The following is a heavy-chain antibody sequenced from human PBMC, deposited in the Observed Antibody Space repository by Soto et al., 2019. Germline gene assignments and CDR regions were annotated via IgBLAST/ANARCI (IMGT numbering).Heavy chain of an antibody. V-gene: IGHV3-23*01. Sequence: GGSLRLSCAASGFTFSSYAMSWVRQAPGKGLEWVSAISGSGGSTYYADSVKGRFTISRDNSKNTLYLQMNSLRAEDTAVYYCAKDRLDYYGSGSYYPAPYGMDVWGQGTTVTVSS. CDR3: AKDRLDYYGSGSYYPAPYGMDV. CDR1: GFTFSSYA. CDR2: ISGSGGST. D-gene: IGHD3-10*01. J-gene: IGHJ6*02.